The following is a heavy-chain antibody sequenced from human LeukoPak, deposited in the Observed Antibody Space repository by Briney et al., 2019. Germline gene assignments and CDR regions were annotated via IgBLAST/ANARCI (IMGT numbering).Heavy chain of an antibody. V-gene: IGHV4-34*01. CDR1: GGSFSGYY. CDR2: INHSGST. J-gene: IGHJ4*02. Sequence: TSETLSLTCAVYGGSFSGYYWSWIRQPPGKGLEWIGEINHSGSTNYNPSLKSRVTISVDTSKNQFSLKLSSVTAADTAVYYCARNPIAAAGTFDYWGQGTLVTVSS. CDR3: ARNPIAAAGTFDY. D-gene: IGHD6-13*01.